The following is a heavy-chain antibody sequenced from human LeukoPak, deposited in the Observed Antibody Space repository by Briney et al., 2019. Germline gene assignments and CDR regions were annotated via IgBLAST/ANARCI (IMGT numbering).Heavy chain of an antibody. J-gene: IGHJ5*02. CDR3: ATSNPTRGNWFDP. Sequence: SVKVSCKASGGTFSSYAISWVRQAPGQGLEWMGRIIPIFGTANYAQKFRGRVTITTDESTSTAYMELSSLRSEDTAVYYCATSNPTRGNWFDPWGQGTLVTVSS. CDR2: IIPIFGTA. D-gene: IGHD2-15*01. CDR1: GGTFSSYA. V-gene: IGHV1-69*05.